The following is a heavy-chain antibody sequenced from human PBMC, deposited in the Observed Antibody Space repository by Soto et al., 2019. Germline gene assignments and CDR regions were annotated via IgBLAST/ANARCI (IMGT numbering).Heavy chain of an antibody. D-gene: IGHD3-9*01. CDR1: GGSISSGDYY. Sequence: PSETLSLTCTVSGGSISSGDYYWSWIRQPPGKGLEWIGYIYYSGSTYYNPSLKSRVTISVDTSKNQFSLKLSSVTAADTAVYYCARACTFTIFPPPHRLWFDPWGQGTLVTVSS. CDR3: ARACTFTIFPPPHRLWFDP. V-gene: IGHV4-30-4*01. J-gene: IGHJ5*02. CDR2: IYYSGST.